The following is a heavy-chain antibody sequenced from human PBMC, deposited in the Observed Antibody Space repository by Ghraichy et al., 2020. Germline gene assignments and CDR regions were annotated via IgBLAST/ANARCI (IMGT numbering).Heavy chain of an antibody. CDR1: GGSISSSSYY. D-gene: IGHD1-14*01. CDR3: ARHTTAQVFDY. CDR2: IYYSGST. J-gene: IGHJ4*02. Sequence: SETLSLTCTVSGGSISSSSYYWGWIRQPPGKGLEWIGSIYYSGSTYYNPSLKSRVTISVDTSKNQFSLKLSSVTAADTAVYYCARHTTAQVFDYWGQGTLVTVSS. V-gene: IGHV4-39*01.